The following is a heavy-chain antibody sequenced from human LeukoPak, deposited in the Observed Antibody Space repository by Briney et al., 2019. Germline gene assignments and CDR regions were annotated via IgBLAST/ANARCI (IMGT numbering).Heavy chain of an antibody. V-gene: IGHV3-33*01. CDR3: ARVGVYCGGDCQYYFDY. CDR2: IWYDGNSK. D-gene: IGHD2-21*02. CDR1: GFTFSSFG. J-gene: IGHJ4*01. Sequence: PGGSLRLSCAASGFTFSSFGLHWVRQAPGKGLEWVAVIWYDGNSKYYADSVKGRFTISRDNSKNTLNLQMNSLRAGDTAVYYCARVGVYCGGDCQYYFDYWGHGTLVTVSS.